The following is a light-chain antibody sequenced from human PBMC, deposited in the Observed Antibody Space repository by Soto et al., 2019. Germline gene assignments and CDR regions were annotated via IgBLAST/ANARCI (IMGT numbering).Light chain of an antibody. CDR1: SSDVGGYNY. CDR2: EVS. V-gene: IGLV2-14*01. J-gene: IGLJ2*01. CDR3: NSYTNSGTPFVV. Sequence: QSALTQPPSVSGSPGQSVTISCTGTSSDVGGYNYVSWYQQHPGKAPKLMIYEVSNRPSGVSDRFSGSKSGNTASLTISGLQAEDEADYDCNSYTNSGTPFVVFGGGTKLTVL.